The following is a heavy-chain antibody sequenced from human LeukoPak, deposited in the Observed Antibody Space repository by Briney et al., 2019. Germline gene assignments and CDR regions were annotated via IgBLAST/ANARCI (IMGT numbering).Heavy chain of an antibody. D-gene: IGHD5-18*01. CDR1: GGSISSSSYY. CDR2: IYYSGST. CDR3: ARDGYSLDV. J-gene: IGHJ6*04. V-gene: IGHV4-39*07. Sequence: PSETLSLTCTVSGGSISSSSYYWGWIRQPPGKGLEWIGYIYYSGSTYYNPSLKSRVTISVDTSKNQFSLKLSSVTAADTAVYYCARDGYSLDVWGKGTTVTVSS.